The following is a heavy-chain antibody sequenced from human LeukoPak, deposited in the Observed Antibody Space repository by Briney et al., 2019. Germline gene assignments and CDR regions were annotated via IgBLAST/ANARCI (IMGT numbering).Heavy chain of an antibody. J-gene: IGHJ4*02. D-gene: IGHD1-26*01. CDR1: GFTFSSYS. Sequence: PGGSLRLSCAASGFTFSSYSMNWVRQAPGQGLEWVSSISSSSSYIYYADSVKGRFTISRDNAKNSLYLQMNSLRAEDTAVYYCARGYSGSLTHFDYWGQGTLVTVSS. CDR2: ISSSSSYI. CDR3: ARGYSGSLTHFDY. V-gene: IGHV3-21*01.